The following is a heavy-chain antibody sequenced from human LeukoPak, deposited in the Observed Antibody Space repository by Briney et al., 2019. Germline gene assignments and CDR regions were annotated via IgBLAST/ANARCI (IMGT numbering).Heavy chain of an antibody. J-gene: IGHJ4*02. D-gene: IGHD6-13*01. CDR2: INHSGRT. CDR3: ARGGPRYSSSWLNY. CDR1: GGSFSGYY. V-gene: IGHV4-34*01. Sequence: SETLSLTCAVYGGSFSGYYWSWIRQSPAKGLEWIGEINHSGRTNYNPSLKSRVTISVDTSKSQFSLKVTSVTAADTAVDYCARGGPRYSSSWLNYWGQGILVTVSS.